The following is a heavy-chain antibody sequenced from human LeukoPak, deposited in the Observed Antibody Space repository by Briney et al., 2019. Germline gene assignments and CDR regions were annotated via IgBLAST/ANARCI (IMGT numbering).Heavy chain of an antibody. Sequence: GGSLRLSCAASGFTFSSYSMNWVRQAPGKGLEWVSSITRSSNYIYYADSVKGRFTISRDNAKNSVFLQMNNLRVEDTAIYYCARRGYHDSSGYDYWGQGTPVTVSS. CDR2: ITRSSNYI. CDR3: ARRGYHDSSGYDY. V-gene: IGHV3-21*04. CDR1: GFTFSSYS. J-gene: IGHJ4*02. D-gene: IGHD3-22*01.